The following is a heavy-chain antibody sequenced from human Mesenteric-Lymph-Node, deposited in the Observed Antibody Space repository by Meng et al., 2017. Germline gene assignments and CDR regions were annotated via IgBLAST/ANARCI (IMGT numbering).Heavy chain of an antibody. Sequence: QVQRRVSGPGLGKPWVTLSPPCAVTGGSLSSRNWWSWVRQPPGKGLEWIGEIYHSGSTNYNPSLKSRVTISEDESKNQFSLRLSSVTAADTAVYYCARVGAYCGGDCYHPRWGQGTLVTVSS. V-gene: IGHV4-4*02. CDR3: ARVGAYCGGDCYHPR. CDR1: GGSLSSRNW. D-gene: IGHD2-21*02. J-gene: IGHJ4*02. CDR2: IYHSGST.